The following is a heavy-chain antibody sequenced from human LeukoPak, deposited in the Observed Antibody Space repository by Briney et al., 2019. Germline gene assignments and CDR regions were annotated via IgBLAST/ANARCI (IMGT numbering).Heavy chain of an antibody. J-gene: IGHJ5*02. CDR2: INHSGST. Sequence: SETLSLTCAVYGGSFSGYYWSWIRQPPGKGLEWIEEINHSGSTNYNPSLKSRVTISVDTSKNQFSLKLSSVTAADTAVYYCARKGRRGPRGWFDPWGQGTLVTVSS. CDR3: ARKGRRGPRGWFDP. D-gene: IGHD1-1*01. V-gene: IGHV4-34*01. CDR1: GGSFSGYY.